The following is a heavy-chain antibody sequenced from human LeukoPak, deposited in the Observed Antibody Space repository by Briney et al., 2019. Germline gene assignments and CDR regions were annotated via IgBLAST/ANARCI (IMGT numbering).Heavy chain of an antibody. D-gene: IGHD3-10*02. Sequence: GGSLRRSCAASGFTFSIYSMNWVRQAPGQGLEWVSYISSSSGTIHYADSVKGRFTISRDNAKNSLYLQMNSLRAEDTAVYYCAELGITMIGGVWGKGTTVTISS. CDR1: GFTFSIYS. CDR3: AELGITMIGGV. CDR2: ISSSSGTI. V-gene: IGHV3-48*01. J-gene: IGHJ6*04.